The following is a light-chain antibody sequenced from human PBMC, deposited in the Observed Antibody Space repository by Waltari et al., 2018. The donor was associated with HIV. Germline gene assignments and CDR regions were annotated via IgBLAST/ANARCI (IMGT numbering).Light chain of an antibody. CDR2: VKRDGSH. CDR1: SAHSTYA. Sequence: QLAVTQSPSASASLGASVKLTCTLNSAHSTYAIAWHQHQPGKGARFLLKVKRDGSHIQGDGIPDRFSGDSVRAERYLTITSLRADDEADYYCQTWGTGIRVFGGGTKLTVL. V-gene: IGLV4-69*01. CDR3: QTWGTGIRV. J-gene: IGLJ3*02.